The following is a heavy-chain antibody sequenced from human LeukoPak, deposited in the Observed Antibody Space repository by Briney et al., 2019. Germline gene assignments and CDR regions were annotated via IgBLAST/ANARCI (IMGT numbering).Heavy chain of an antibody. Sequence: ASVKASCKLSTGTFSSNATSWVRQAPEQGLEWMGGIIPIFGTANYAQKFQGRVTSATDDSTSTAYMELSSLRSEDTAVYYCGYYYGSGSQYDYYYYYMDVWGKGTTVTVSS. J-gene: IGHJ6*03. D-gene: IGHD3-10*01. CDR1: TGTFSSNA. CDR3: GYYYGSGSQYDYYYYYMDV. CDR2: IIPIFGTA. V-gene: IGHV1-69*05.